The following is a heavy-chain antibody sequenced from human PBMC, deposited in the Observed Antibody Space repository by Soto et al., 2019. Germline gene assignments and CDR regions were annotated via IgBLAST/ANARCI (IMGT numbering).Heavy chain of an antibody. CDR2: IWYDGSNK. Sequence: PGGSLRLSCAASGFTFSSYGMHWVRQAPGKGLEWVAVIWYDGSNKYYADSVKGRFTISRDNSKNTLYLQMNSLRAEDTAVYYCASSQSGYDYVAFDIWGQGTMVTVS. CDR1: GFTFSSYG. CDR3: ASSQSGYDYVAFDI. V-gene: IGHV3-33*01. D-gene: IGHD5-12*01. J-gene: IGHJ3*02.